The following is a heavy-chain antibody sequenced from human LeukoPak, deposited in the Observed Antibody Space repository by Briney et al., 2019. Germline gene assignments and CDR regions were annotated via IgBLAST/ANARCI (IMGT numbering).Heavy chain of an antibody. Sequence: GGSLRLSCAASGFTFSSYGMHWVRQAPGKGLEWVAVTWYDGRNNYYAASVKGRFTISRDDSKTTVYLLMNSLRAEDTAVYYCARTIVVVTAKPLEYFQHWGQGTLVTVSS. CDR2: TWYDGRNN. CDR3: ARTIVVVTAKPLEYFQH. CDR1: GFTFSSYG. V-gene: IGHV3-33*01. D-gene: IGHD2-21*02. J-gene: IGHJ1*01.